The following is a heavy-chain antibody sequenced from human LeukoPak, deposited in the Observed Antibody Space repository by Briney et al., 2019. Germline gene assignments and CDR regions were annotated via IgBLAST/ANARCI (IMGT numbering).Heavy chain of an antibody. CDR3: TRGPVRGRNGSGPYYYMDV. CDR1: GFTFSSYS. Sequence: GGSLRLSCAASGFTFSSYSMNWVRQAPGKGPEWVSAISSSSIYIYYADSVKGRFTISRDNAKNSLYLQMNSLKTEDTAVYYCTRGPVRGRNGSGPYYYMDVWGKGATVTISS. V-gene: IGHV3-21*03. D-gene: IGHD3-10*01. CDR2: ISSSSIYI. J-gene: IGHJ6*03.